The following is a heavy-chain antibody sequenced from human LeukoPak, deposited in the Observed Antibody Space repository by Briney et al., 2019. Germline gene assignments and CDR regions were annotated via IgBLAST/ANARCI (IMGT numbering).Heavy chain of an antibody. CDR1: GGSFSGFY. J-gene: IGHJ5*02. D-gene: IGHD6-25*01. CDR2: INYTGST. Sequence: PSETLSLTCAVYGGSFSGFYWSWIRHVPGKGLEWIGEINYTGSTSYNPSLKSRVTISVDTSQNQFLLLLTSVTAADTAVYYCARVAGYLPTRWFDPWGQGTHVTVSS. V-gene: IGHV4-34*01. CDR3: ARVAGYLPTRWFDP.